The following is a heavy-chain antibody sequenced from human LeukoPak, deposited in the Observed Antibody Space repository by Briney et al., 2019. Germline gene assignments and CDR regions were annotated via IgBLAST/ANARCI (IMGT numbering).Heavy chain of an antibody. V-gene: IGHV4-30-2*01. Sequence: PSQTLSLTCAVSGGSISSGGYPWSSIRQPPGKGLEWIGYIYHSGSPYYNPSLKSRVTLSVDRSKNQFSLKLSSVTAADTAVYYCARATRWLAAAGTPPNYWGQGTLVTVSS. D-gene: IGHD6-13*01. J-gene: IGHJ4*02. CDR3: ARATRWLAAAGTPPNY. CDR2: IYHSGSP. CDR1: GGSISSGGYP.